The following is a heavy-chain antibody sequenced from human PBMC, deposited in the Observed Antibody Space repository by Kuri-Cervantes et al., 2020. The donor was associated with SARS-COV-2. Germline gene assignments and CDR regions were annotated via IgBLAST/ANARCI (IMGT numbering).Heavy chain of an antibody. Sequence: GGSLRLSCAASGFTFSSYAMHWVRQAPGKGLEWVAVISYDGSNKYYADSVKGRFTISRDNSKNTLYLQMNSLRAEDTAVYYCARTLDYYGSGTYCFDYWGQGTLVTVSS. D-gene: IGHD3-10*01. V-gene: IGHV3-30-3*01. CDR3: ARTLDYYGSGTYCFDY. J-gene: IGHJ4*02. CDR1: GFTFSSYA. CDR2: ISYDGSNK.